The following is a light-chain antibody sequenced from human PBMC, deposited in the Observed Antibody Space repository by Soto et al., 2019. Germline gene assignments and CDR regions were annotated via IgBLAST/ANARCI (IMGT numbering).Light chain of an antibody. CDR1: SSDVGGYNY. CDR3: SSYTSSITPYV. CDR2: EVS. V-gene: IGLV2-14*01. J-gene: IGLJ1*01. Sequence: QSVLTQPASVSVSPGQSITISCTGTSSDVGGYNYFSWYQQHPGKAPKLMIYEVSNRPSGVSNRFSGSKSGNTASLTISGLQAEDEADYYCSSYTSSITPYVFGTGTKRTVL.